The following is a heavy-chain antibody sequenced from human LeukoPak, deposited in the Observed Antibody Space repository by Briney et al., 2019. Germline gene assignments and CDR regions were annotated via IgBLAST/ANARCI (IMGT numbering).Heavy chain of an antibody. CDR1: GFTFSIYV. CDR3: VRGTGY. CDR2: ISSNGDNT. V-gene: IGHV3-64D*06. Sequence: GGSLSLSCSVSGFTFSIYVMHWVRQAPGGGLEYVSAISSNGDNTYYADSVKGRFTISRDNSKNTLYLQMSSLRADDTAVYYCVRGTGYWGQGTLVTVSS. J-gene: IGHJ4*02.